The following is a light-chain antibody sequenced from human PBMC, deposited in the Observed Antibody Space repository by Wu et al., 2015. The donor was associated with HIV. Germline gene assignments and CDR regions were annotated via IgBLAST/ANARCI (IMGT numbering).Light chain of an antibody. J-gene: IGKJ4*01. CDR2: AAS. Sequence: DVQLTQSPSFLSASVGDRVTITCRASQGISSYLAWYQQKSGRAPKLLIYAASTLQSGVPSRFSGSGSGTQFTLTITSLQPEDFATYYCQQLTGYPITFGGGTEGGD. V-gene: IGKV1-9*01. CDR3: QQLTGYPIT. CDR1: QGISSY.